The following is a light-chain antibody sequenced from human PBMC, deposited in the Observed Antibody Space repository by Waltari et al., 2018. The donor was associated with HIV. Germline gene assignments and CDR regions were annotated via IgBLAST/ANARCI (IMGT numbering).Light chain of an antibody. J-gene: IGLJ2*01. Sequence: QPVVTQSPSAAASLGASVKLTCTLSSGHSDSAIDWPQQHPQKGPRYLMRLNNDGSHYKGDGIPDRFSGSSSGAERYLIISSLQSGDEADYYCQTWDTGIIIFGGGTKLTVL. CDR2: LNNDGSH. CDR1: SGHSDSA. CDR3: QTWDTGIII. V-gene: IGLV4-69*01.